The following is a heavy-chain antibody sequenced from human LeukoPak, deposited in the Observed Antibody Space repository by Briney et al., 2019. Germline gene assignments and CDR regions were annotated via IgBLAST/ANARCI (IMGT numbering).Heavy chain of an antibody. V-gene: IGHV3-30*18. CDR1: GFTFSSYG. Sequence: GGSLRLSCGASGFTFSSYGMHWVRQAPGKGLEWVAVISYDGSNKYYADSVKGRFTISRDNSKNTLYLQMNSLRAEDTAVYYCAKVPSRGSSVDYWGQGTLVTVSS. CDR2: ISYDGSNK. J-gene: IGHJ4*02. CDR3: AKVPSRGSSVDY. D-gene: IGHD1-26*01.